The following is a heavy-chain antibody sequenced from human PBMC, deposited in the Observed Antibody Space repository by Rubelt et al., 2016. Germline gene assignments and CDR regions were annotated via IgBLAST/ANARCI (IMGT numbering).Heavy chain of an antibody. J-gene: IGHJ4*02. CDR3: ARSGYSDFDY. Sequence: QLQLQESGPGLVKPSETLSLTCTVSGGSISSSSYYWGWIRQPPGKGLEWIGEINHSGSTNYNPSLKSRVTISVDTSKNQFSLKLSSVTAADTAVYYCARSGYSDFDYWGQGTLVTVSS. CDR1: GGSISSSSYY. V-gene: IGHV4-39*07. D-gene: IGHD3-22*01. CDR2: INHSGST.